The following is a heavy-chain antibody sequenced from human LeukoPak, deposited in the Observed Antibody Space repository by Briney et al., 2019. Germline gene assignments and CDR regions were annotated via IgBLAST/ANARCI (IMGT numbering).Heavy chain of an antibody. D-gene: IGHD2-15*01. Sequence: SETLSLTCSVFGGSISRYYWRWVRQPPGKEPEWLGYIYSSGTTDSNLALKTRVTISVDTSKNQFSLKLSTVTAADTAVYYCVRHESGWRGAFDIWGQGTMVTVSS. CDR1: GGSISRYY. CDR2: IYSSGTT. CDR3: VRHESGWRGAFDI. J-gene: IGHJ3*02. V-gene: IGHV4-59*08.